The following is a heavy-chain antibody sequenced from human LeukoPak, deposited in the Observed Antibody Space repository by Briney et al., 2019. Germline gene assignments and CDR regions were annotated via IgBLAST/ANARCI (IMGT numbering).Heavy chain of an antibody. V-gene: IGHV4-59*11. J-gene: IGHJ3*02. CDR3: ARDLVTVTKGFDI. D-gene: IGHD4-17*01. CDR2: ISYIGST. CDR1: DDSFSSHY. Sequence: SETLSLTCAVSDDSFSSHYWTWIRQPPGKGLEWIGYISYIGSTNYNPSLKSRVTISVDTSKNQFSLKLSSVTAADTAVYYCARDLVTVTKGFDIWGQGTMVSVSS.